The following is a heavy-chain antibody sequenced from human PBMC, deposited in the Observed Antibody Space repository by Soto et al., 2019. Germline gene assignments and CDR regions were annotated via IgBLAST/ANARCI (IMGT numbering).Heavy chain of an antibody. J-gene: IGHJ5*02. CDR2: IAPLFGTA. Sequence: QVQLVQSGAEVKEPGSSVNVSCKTSGGTFGNTAVTWVRQVPGQGLEWIGGIAPLFGTANYAQKFRGRVMITADESTSTAYMDLSRLTSNDTAIYYCARDGDPGYSFWSGPLGGGRFDPWGQGTLVTVSS. CDR1: GGTFGNTA. V-gene: IGHV1-69*12. D-gene: IGHD3-3*01. CDR3: ARDGDPGYSFWSGPLGGGRFDP.